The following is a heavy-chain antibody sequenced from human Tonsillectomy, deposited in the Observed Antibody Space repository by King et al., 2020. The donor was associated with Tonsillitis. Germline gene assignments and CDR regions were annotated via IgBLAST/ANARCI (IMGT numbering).Heavy chain of an antibody. J-gene: IGHJ6*03. CDR1: GFTFSNYG. Sequence: QLVESGGGVVQPGRSLRLSCAASGFTFSNYGIYGVRQAPGKGLEWVAVIWYDGSNKYYADSVKGRFTISRDNSKNTVYLQMNSLRAEDTAVYFCARVASKVASETYDYYYYMDVWGKGTTVTVSS. CDR2: IWYDGSNK. CDR3: ARVASKVASETYDYYYYMDV. D-gene: IGHD5-12*01. V-gene: IGHV3-33*08.